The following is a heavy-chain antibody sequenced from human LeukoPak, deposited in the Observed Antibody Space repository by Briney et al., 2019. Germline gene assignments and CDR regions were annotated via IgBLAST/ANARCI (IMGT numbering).Heavy chain of an antibody. CDR3: ARHAPPYCTNGVCLRGFDY. V-gene: IGHV4-39*01. Sequence: SETLSLTCTVFGGSISSSSYYWGWIRQPPGKGLEWIGSIYYSGSTYYNPSLKSRVTISVDTSKNQFSLKLSSVTAADTAVYYCARHAPPYCTNGVCLRGFDYWGQGTLVTVSS. CDR1: GGSISSSSYY. D-gene: IGHD2-8*01. J-gene: IGHJ4*02. CDR2: IYYSGST.